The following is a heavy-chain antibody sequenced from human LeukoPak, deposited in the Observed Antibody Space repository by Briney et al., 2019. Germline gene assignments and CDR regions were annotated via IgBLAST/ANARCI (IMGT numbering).Heavy chain of an antibody. CDR3: ARVDYSSSWIGTYYFDY. Sequence: GGSLRLSCAASGFTFSDYYMSWIRQAPGKGLEWVSYISSSGSTIYYADSVKGRFTISRDNAKNSLYLQMNSLRAEDPAVYYCARVDYSSSWIGTYYFDYWGQGTLVSVSS. V-gene: IGHV3-11*01. D-gene: IGHD6-13*01. CDR2: ISSSGSTI. CDR1: GFTFSDYY. J-gene: IGHJ4*02.